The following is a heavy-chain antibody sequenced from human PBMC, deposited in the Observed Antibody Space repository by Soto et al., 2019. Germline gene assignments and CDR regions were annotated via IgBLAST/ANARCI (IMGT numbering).Heavy chain of an antibody. D-gene: IGHD3-10*01. V-gene: IGHV1-69*13. J-gene: IGHJ5*02. CDR1: GGNFSSYA. CDR3: ARDHRRARFGENRRLSNWFDP. Sequence: SVKVSCKASGGNFSSYASSWVRQAPGQGLEWMGGSIPIFGTANYAQKCQGRVTITADESTSTAYMELSSLRSEDTAVYYCARDHRRARFGENRRLSNWFDPWGQGTLVTVSS. CDR2: SIPIFGTA.